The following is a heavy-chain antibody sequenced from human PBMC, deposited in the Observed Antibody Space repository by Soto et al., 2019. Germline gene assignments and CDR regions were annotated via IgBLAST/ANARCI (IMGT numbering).Heavy chain of an antibody. J-gene: IGHJ4*02. Sequence: QVQLQQWGAGLLKPSETLSLTCAVYGGSFSGHYWTWVRQSPGKGLEWIGEIDDSGSTKYNPSLKSRVTTSVDPSKNQFTLKLNSVTAADTAVYYCARVDDYWGQGTLVIVSS. CDR2: IDDSGST. CDR1: GGSFSGHY. CDR3: ARVDDY. V-gene: IGHV4-34*02.